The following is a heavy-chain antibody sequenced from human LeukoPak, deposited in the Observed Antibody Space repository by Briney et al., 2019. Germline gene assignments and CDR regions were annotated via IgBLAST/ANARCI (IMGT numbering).Heavy chain of an antibody. D-gene: IGHD6-13*01. J-gene: IGHJ2*01. Sequence: PSETLSLICTVSGDSFNYYYWSWIRQPPGKGLEWIGYLYHNGSTDYNPSLKSRVTISVDTSKNHFSLKLSSVTAADTAVYFCARGPLHHPSSWPFWYFDLWGRGTLVTVSS. CDR2: LYHNGST. CDR3: ARGPLHHPSSWPFWYFDL. V-gene: IGHV4-59*01. CDR1: GDSFNYYY.